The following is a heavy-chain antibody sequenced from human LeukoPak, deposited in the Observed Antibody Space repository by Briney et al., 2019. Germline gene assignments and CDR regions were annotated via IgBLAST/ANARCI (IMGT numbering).Heavy chain of an antibody. J-gene: IGHJ4*02. CDR1: GFTFSSYA. V-gene: IGHV3-23*01. CDR2: ISSSGGST. Sequence: GGSLRLSCAASGFTFSSYAMRWVRQAPGKGLEWVSSISSSGGSTYYADSVKGRFTISRDPSKNTLYLQMNSLRPEDTAVYYCARDAKQLPYWGQGTLVTVSS. D-gene: IGHD5-24*01. CDR3: ARDAKQLPY.